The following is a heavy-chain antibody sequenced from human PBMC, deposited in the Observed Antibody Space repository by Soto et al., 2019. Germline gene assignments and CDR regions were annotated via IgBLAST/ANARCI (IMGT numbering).Heavy chain of an antibody. CDR1: GFTFSSYW. CDR3: ARDLYCSSTSCYFLFDY. J-gene: IGHJ4*02. Sequence: EVQLVESGGGLVQPGGSLRLSCAASGFTFSSYWMSWVRQAPGKGLEWVANITRDGSEKYYVDSVKGRFTISRDNAKNSLYQQMNSRRAEDTAVYYCARDLYCSSTSCYFLFDYWGQGTLVTVSS. CDR2: ITRDGSEK. D-gene: IGHD2-2*01. V-gene: IGHV3-7*01.